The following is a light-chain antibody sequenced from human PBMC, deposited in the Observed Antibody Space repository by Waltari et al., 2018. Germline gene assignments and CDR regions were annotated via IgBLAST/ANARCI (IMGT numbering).Light chain of an antibody. Sequence: QSALPQPASVSGPPGQSITIPCSNPSTDLGTYTLVPWYQQRPGKAPKPVIYEVSERPSGVSNRFSGSKSGDTASLTISGLQAEDEADYYCCSFAGSSTSFGTGTTVTVL. V-gene: IGLV2-23*02. J-gene: IGLJ1*01. CDR1: STDLGTYTL. CDR3: CSFAGSSTS. CDR2: EVS.